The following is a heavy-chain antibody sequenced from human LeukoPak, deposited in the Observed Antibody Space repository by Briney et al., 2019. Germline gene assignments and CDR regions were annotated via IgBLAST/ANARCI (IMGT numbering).Heavy chain of an antibody. CDR3: TRLLGYCSSTSRQRHFDY. D-gene: IGHD2-2*01. CDR2: IRSKANSYAT. CDR1: GFTFSGSA. Sequence: GGSLRLSCAASGFTFSGSAMHWVRQASGKGLEWVGRIRSKANSYATAYAASVKGRFTISRDDSKNTAYLQMNSLKTEDTAVYYCTRLLGYCSSTSRQRHFDYWGQGTLVTVSS. J-gene: IGHJ4*02. V-gene: IGHV3-73*01.